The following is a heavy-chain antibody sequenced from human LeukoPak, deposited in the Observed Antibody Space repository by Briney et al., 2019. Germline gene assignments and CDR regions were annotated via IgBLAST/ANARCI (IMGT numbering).Heavy chain of an antibody. D-gene: IGHD2-2*01. CDR2: IYYSGST. CDR1: GGSISSGDYY. Sequence: SETLSLTCTVSGGSISSGDYYWSWIRQPPGKGLEWIGYIYYSGSTYYNPSLKSRVTTSVDTSKNQFSLKLSSVTAADTAVYYCASGPGVVPALYYYYYYYMDVWGKGTTVTVSS. V-gene: IGHV4-30-4*08. CDR3: ASGPGVVPALYYYYYYYMDV. J-gene: IGHJ6*03.